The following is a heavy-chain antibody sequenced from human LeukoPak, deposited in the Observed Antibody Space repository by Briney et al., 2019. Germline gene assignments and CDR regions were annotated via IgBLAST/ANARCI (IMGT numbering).Heavy chain of an antibody. CDR1: GFTFSSYW. J-gene: IGHJ5*02. CDR3: ARDDCSSISCFHNWFDP. V-gene: IGHV3-7*01. D-gene: IGHD2-2*01. Sequence: GGSLTLSCAASGFTFSSYWMSWVRQAPGKGLEWVANIKQDGSEKYYVDSVKGRFTISRDNAKNSLYLQMNSLRAEDTAVYYCARDDCSSISCFHNWFDPWGQGTPVTVSS. CDR2: IKQDGSEK.